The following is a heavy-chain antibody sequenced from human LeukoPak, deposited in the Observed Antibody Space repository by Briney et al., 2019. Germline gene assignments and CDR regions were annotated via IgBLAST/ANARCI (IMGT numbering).Heavy chain of an antibody. CDR1: GYSFTNYW. CDR3: ARSGMVAPHDAFDI. D-gene: IGHD1-26*01. V-gene: IGHV1-69*02. Sequence: TISCKGSGYSFTNYWISWVRQAPGQGLEWMGRIIPILGIANYAQKFQGRVTITADKSTSTAYMELSSLRSEDTAVYYCARSGMVAPHDAFDIWGQGTMVTVSS. J-gene: IGHJ3*02. CDR2: IIPILGIA.